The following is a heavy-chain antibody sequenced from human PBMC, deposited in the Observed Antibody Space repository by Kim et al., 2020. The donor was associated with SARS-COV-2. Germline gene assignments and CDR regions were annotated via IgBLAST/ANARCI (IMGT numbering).Heavy chain of an antibody. Sequence: GGSLRLSCAASGFTFSDYYMSWIRQAPGKGLEWVSYISSSGSTIYYADSVKGRFTISRDNAKNSLYLQMNSLRAEDTAVYYCARDRDGLPFGSYYYGMDVWGQGTTVTVSS. CDR1: GFTFSDYY. D-gene: IGHD3-16*01. CDR2: ISSSGSTI. J-gene: IGHJ6*02. CDR3: ARDRDGLPFGSYYYGMDV. V-gene: IGHV3-11*01.